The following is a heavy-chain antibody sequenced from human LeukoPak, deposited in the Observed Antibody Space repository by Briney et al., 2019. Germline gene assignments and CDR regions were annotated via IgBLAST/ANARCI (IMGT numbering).Heavy chain of an antibody. J-gene: IGHJ4*02. CDR2: IYSGGST. Sequence: KPGGSLRLSCSASGFTFSSYEMNWVRQAPGKGLEWVSVIYSGGSTYYADSVKGRFTISRDNSKNTLYLQMNSLRAEDTAVYYCARVTWLSAAGTEGNFDYWGQGTLVTVSS. CDR3: ARVTWLSAAGTEGNFDY. CDR1: GFTFSSYE. V-gene: IGHV3-66*01. D-gene: IGHD6-13*01.